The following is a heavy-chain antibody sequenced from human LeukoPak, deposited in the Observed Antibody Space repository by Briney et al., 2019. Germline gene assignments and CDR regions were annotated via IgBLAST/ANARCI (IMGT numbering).Heavy chain of an antibody. J-gene: IGHJ6*02. CDR2: ISGSGGAT. CDR3: ATRGRDGYNANYYGMDV. Sequence: GGSLRLSCATSEFTFSTYPMSWVRQAPGKGPEWVSAISGSGGATFYADSVKGRFTISRDNSKNTLYLQMNSLRAEDTAAYYCATRGRDGYNANYYGMDVWGQGTTVTVPS. V-gene: IGHV3-23*01. CDR1: EFTFSTYP. D-gene: IGHD5-24*01.